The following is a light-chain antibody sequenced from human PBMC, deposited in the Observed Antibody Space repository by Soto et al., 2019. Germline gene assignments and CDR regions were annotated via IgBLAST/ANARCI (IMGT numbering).Light chain of an antibody. Sequence: DIQMTQSPSSLSASVGDRVTITCRASQSISSYLNWYQQKPGKAPKLLIYAASSLQSGVPSRFSGSGSVTDVALTISSLQPEDFVTYYCQQSYRTPRTLRQGTNLEIK. CDR1: QSISSY. CDR2: AAS. V-gene: IGKV1-39*01. J-gene: IGKJ2*01. CDR3: QQSYRTPRT.